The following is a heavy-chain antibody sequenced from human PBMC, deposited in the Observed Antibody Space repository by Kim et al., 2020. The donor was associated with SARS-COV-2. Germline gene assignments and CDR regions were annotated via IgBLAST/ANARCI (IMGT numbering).Heavy chain of an antibody. V-gene: IGHV3-23*01. D-gene: IGHD1-1*01. CDR2: ISGSGGST. Sequence: GGSLRLSCAASGFTFSSYAMSWVRQAPGKGLEWVSAISGSGGSTYYADSVKGRFTISRDNSKNTLYLQMNSLRAEDTAVYYCAKDWMIDDWNGNWFDPWGQGTLVTVSS. CDR3: AKDWMIDDWNGNWFDP. CDR1: GFTFSSYA. J-gene: IGHJ5*02.